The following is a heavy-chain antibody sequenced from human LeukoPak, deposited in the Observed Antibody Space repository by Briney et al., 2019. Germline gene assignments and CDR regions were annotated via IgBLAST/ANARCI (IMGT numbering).Heavy chain of an antibody. J-gene: IGHJ4*02. V-gene: IGHV3-30-3*01. Sequence: QTGGSLRLSCATSGFSFNKYAIHWVRQAPGKGLEWVALMSYDGRTEYYIDSVKGRFTISRGNSKSTVFLQMNSLRDEDTAVYFCARDVAEDGIFYYLDYWGQGTLVTVSS. CDR3: ARDVAEDGIFYYLDY. CDR2: MSYDGRTE. CDR1: GFSFNKYA. D-gene: IGHD6-13*01.